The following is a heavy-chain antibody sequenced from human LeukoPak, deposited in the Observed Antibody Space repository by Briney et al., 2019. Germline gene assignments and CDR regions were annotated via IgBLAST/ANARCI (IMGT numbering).Heavy chain of an antibody. CDR1: GFTFSSYG. CDR3: ARGIIAAAGNLDY. J-gene: IGHJ4*02. CDR2: ISYDGSNK. V-gene: IGHV3-30*03. Sequence: GGSLRLSCAASGFTFSSYGMHWVRQAPGKGLEWVAVISYDGSNKYYADSVKGRFTISRDNSKNTLYLQMNSLRAEDTAVYYCARGIIAAAGNLDYWGQGTLVTVSS. D-gene: IGHD6-13*01.